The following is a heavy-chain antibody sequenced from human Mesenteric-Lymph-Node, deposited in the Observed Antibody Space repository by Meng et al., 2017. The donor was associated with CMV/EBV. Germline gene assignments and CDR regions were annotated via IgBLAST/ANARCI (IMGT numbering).Heavy chain of an antibody. Sequence: ESLKISCAASGFTFSSYSMNWVRQPPGKGLEWIGEINRSGSTNYNPSLKSRVTISVDTSKNQFSLKLSSVTAADTAVYYCARGLRYLRSNFDYWGQGTLVTVSS. V-gene: IGHV4-34*01. CDR3: ARGLRYLRSNFDY. D-gene: IGHD3-16*01. CDR1: GFTFSSYS. J-gene: IGHJ4*02. CDR2: INRSGST.